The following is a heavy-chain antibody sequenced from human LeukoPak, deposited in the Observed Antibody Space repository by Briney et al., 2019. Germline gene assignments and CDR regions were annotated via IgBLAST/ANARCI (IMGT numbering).Heavy chain of an antibody. CDR2: INSDGSST. V-gene: IGHV3-74*01. D-gene: IGHD1-26*01. J-gene: IGHJ4*02. CDR1: GFTLSSYW. CDR3: AREKYIGSYYSVLQE. Sequence: PGGSLRLSCAASGFTLSSYWMHWVRQAPGKGLVWVSLINSDGSSTTYADSVKGRFTISRDNAKNTLYVQMNSLRAEDTAVYYCAREKYIGSYYSVLQEWGQGTLVTVSS.